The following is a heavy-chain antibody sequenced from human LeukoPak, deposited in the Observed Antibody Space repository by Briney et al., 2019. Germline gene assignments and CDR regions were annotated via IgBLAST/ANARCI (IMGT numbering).Heavy chain of an antibody. J-gene: IGHJ4*02. CDR1: GYTFTDYY. CDR3: ARPPTFGGVNPFDY. Sequence: GASVKVSCKASGYTFTDYYTHWVRQAPGQGLEWMGWINPNSGDTNYAQKFQGRVTMTRDTSITTAYMELSRLKSDDTAVYFCARPPTFGGVNPFDYWGQGTLVTVSS. V-gene: IGHV1-2*02. CDR2: INPNSGDT. D-gene: IGHD3-16*01.